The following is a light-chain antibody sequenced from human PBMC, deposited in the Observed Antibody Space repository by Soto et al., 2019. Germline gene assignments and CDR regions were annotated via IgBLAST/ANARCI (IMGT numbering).Light chain of an antibody. CDR3: SSYTSSGTLV. Sequence: QSVLTQPASVSGSPGQSTTISCTGTGSDVGGYNYVSWYQHHPGKAPKVMIYDVSNRPSGVSNRFSGSKSGNTASLTISGLQAEDEADYYCSSYTSSGTLVFGGGTKLTVL. V-gene: IGLV2-14*03. CDR1: GSDVGGYNY. J-gene: IGLJ2*01. CDR2: DVS.